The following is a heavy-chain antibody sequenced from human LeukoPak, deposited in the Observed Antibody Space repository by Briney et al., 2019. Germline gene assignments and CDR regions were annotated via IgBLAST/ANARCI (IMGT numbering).Heavy chain of an antibody. Sequence: PSETLSLTCTVSGGSISSYYWSWIRQPPGKGLEWIGYMHYTGSTNYNPSLKSRVTISIDTSKNQFSLKLSSVTASDTAVYYCARHQWVPAFDIWGQGTMVTVSS. CDR2: MHYTGST. D-gene: IGHD1-26*01. CDR1: GGSISSYY. V-gene: IGHV4-59*08. J-gene: IGHJ3*02. CDR3: ARHQWVPAFDI.